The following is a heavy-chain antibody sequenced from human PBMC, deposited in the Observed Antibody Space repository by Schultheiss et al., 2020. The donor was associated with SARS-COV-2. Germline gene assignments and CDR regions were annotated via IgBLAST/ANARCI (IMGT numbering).Heavy chain of an antibody. CDR1: GFTFGDYA. V-gene: IGHV3-49*04. CDR3: TRAGTTVTILRDY. CDR2: IRSKAYGGTT. J-gene: IGHJ4*02. D-gene: IGHD4-17*01. Sequence: GESLKISCTASGFTFGDYAMSWVRQAPGKGLEWVGFIRSKAYGGTTEYAASVKGRFTISRDDSKSIAYLQMNSLKTEDTAVYYCTRAGTTVTILRDYWGQGTLVTVSS.